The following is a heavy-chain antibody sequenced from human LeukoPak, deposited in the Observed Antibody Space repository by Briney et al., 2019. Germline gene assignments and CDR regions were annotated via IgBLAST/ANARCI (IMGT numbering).Heavy chain of an antibody. CDR3: ARDGTKYYDFWSDPYYYGMDV. V-gene: IGHV1-69*04. CDR2: IIPILGIA. J-gene: IGHJ6*02. D-gene: IGHD3-3*01. Sequence: ASVKVSCKASGGTFSSYAISWVRQAPGQGLEWMGRIIPILGIANYAQKFQGRVTITADKSTSTAYMELSSLRSEDTAVYYCARDGTKYYDFWSDPYYYGMDVWGQGTTVTVSS. CDR1: GGTFSSYA.